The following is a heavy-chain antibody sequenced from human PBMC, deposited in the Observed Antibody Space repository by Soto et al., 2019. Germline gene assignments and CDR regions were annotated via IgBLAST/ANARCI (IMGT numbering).Heavy chain of an antibody. CDR3: ARVGAYYYGSGKAFDI. CDR1: GGSISSGGYS. J-gene: IGHJ3*02. D-gene: IGHD3-10*01. CDR2: IYHSGST. Sequence: SETLSLTCAVSGGSISSGGYSWSWIRQPPGKGLEWIGYIYHSGSTYYNPSLKSRVTISVDRSKNQFSLKLSSVTAADTAVYYCARVGAYYYGSGKAFDIWGQGTMVTVSS. V-gene: IGHV4-30-2*01.